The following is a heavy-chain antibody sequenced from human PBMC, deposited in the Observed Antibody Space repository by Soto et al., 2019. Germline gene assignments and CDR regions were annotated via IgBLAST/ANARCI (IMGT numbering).Heavy chain of an antibody. CDR2: IIPIFGTA. CDR3: ARVLGYDYGDYGGKSGWFDP. Sequence: QVQLVQSGAEVKKPGSSVKVSCKASGGTFSSYAISWVRQAPGQGLEWMGGIIPIFGTANYAQKFQGRVTITADESTSTVYMELSSLISEDTAVYYCARVLGYDYGDYGGKSGWFDPWGQGTLVTVSS. CDR1: GGTFSSYA. V-gene: IGHV1-69*01. D-gene: IGHD4-17*01. J-gene: IGHJ5*02.